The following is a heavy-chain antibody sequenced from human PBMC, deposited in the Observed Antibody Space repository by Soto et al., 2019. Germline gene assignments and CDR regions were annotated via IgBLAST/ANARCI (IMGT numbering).Heavy chain of an antibody. V-gene: IGHV1-18*01. CDR2: ISAYNGNT. CDR3: ARVSRGEYGDYVLRYNWFDP. J-gene: IGHJ5*02. Sequence: GASVKVSCKASGYTFTSYGISWVRQAPGQGLEWMGWISAYNGNTNYAQKLQGRVTMTTDTSTSTAYMELRSLRSDDTAVYYCARVSRGEYGDYVLRYNWFDPWGQGTLVTVSS. CDR1: GYTFTSYG. D-gene: IGHD4-17*01.